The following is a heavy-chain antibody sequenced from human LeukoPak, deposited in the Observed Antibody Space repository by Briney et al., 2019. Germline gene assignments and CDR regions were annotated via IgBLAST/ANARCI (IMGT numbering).Heavy chain of an antibody. CDR3: ARNPPDCSSTSCPNNWFDP. CDR2: INHSGST. D-gene: IGHD2-2*01. Sequence: PSETLYLTCAVYGGSFSGYYWSWIRQPPGKGLKRIGEINHSGSTNYNPSLKSRVTISVDTSKNQFSLKLSSVTAADTAVYYCARNPPDCSSTSCPNNWFDPWGQGTLVTVSS. J-gene: IGHJ5*02. CDR1: GGSFSGYY. V-gene: IGHV4-34*01.